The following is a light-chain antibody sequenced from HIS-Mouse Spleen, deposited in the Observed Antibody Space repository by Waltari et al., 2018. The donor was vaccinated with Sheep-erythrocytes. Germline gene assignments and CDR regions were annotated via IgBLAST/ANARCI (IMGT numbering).Light chain of an antibody. J-gene: IGKJ1*01. CDR2: AAS. V-gene: IGKV1-12*01. CDR3: QQANSVPQT. CDR1: QGISSW. Sequence: DIQMTQSPSSVSASVGDRVTITCRASQGISSWLAWYQQKPGTAPKLLIYAASSLQTAAPSRFSGSGAGNDFHLTISRLQPEDSATYYGQQANSVPQTFGQATKVEIK.